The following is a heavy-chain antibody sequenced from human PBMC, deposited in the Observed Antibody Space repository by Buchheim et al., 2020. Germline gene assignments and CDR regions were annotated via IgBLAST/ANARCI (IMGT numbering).Heavy chain of an antibody. CDR3: ARDGGHVDWLLNSLDY. V-gene: IGHV3-48*01. CDR1: GFIFSSYS. J-gene: IGHJ4*02. Sequence: EVQLVESGGGLVQPGGSLRLSCAASGFIFSSYSMNWVRQAPGKGLEWVSYISSSSSTIYYADSVKGRFTISRDNAKNSLYLQMNSLRAEDTAEYYGARDGGHVDWLLNSLDYWGQGTL. D-gene: IGHD3-9*01. CDR2: ISSSSSTI.